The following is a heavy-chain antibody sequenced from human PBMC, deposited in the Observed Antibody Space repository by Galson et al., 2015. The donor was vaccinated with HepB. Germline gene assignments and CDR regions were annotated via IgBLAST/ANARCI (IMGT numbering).Heavy chain of an antibody. CDR2: LYYYGSP. D-gene: IGHD6-13*01. CDR3: ARHDVLGYSSAWYYFDS. J-gene: IGHJ4*02. Sequence: SETLSLTCTVSGDSISTYYWSWIRQPPGKGLEWIGYLYYYGSPNYNPSLKSRVTISIDTSKNQFSLNLNSVTAADTAVYYRARHDVLGYSSAWYYFDSWGQGTLVTVSS. V-gene: IGHV4-59*08. CDR1: GDSISTYY.